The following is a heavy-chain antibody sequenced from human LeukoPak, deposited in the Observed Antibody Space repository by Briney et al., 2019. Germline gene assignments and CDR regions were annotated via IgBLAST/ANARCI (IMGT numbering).Heavy chain of an antibody. CDR1: GGTFSSYA. CDR3: ALGDGEFDY. J-gene: IGHJ4*02. D-gene: IGHD2-21*01. CDR2: IIPIFGTA. Sequence: AASVKVSCKASGGTFSSYAISWVRQAPGQGLEWMGGIIPIFGTANYAQKFQGRVTITTDESTSTAHMELSSLRSEDTAVYYCALGDGEFDYRGQGTLVTVSS. V-gene: IGHV1-69*05.